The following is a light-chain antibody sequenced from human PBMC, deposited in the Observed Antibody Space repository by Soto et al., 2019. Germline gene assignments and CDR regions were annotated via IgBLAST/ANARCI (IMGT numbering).Light chain of an antibody. CDR1: QTISGW. V-gene: IGKV1-5*01. Sequence: DIQMTQSPSTLSASVGDTVTITCRASQTISGWLAWYQQRPGKAPNLLIFDASTLESGVPSRFSGSGSATAYNLTISSPQSNDFATYYCLQYNDYYRTFAQGTNVDIK. CDR3: LQYNDYYRT. J-gene: IGKJ1*01. CDR2: DAS.